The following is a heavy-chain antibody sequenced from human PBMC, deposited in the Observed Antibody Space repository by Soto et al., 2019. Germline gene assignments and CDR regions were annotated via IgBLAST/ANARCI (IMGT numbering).Heavy chain of an antibody. Sequence: GGSLRLSCAASGFTFSSYSMNWVRQAPGKGLEWVSSISSSSYIYYADSVKGRFTISRDNAKNSLYLQMNSLRAEDTAVYYCARVYLVDIVGVPAEYGMDVWGQGTTVTVSS. V-gene: IGHV3-21*01. CDR2: ISSSSYI. J-gene: IGHJ6*02. CDR1: GFTFSSYS. D-gene: IGHD2-2*01. CDR3: ARVYLVDIVGVPAEYGMDV.